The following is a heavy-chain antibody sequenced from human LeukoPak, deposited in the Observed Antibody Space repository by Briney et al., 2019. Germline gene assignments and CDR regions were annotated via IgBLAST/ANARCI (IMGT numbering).Heavy chain of an antibody. J-gene: IGHJ4*02. Sequence: PGGSLRLSCAASGFTFSSYGMHWVRQAPGKGLEWVAFIRYDGSNKYYADSVKGRFTISRDNSKNTLYLQMNSLRAEDTAVYYCAREGVVAAPAHDYWGQGTLVTVSS. CDR1: GFTFSSYG. D-gene: IGHD2-15*01. CDR3: AREGVVAAPAHDY. V-gene: IGHV3-30*02. CDR2: IRYDGSNK.